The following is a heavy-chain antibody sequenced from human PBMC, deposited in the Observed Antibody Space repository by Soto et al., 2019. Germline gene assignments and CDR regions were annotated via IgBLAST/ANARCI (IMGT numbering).Heavy chain of an antibody. CDR1: GGSFSGYY. CDR3: TRAPLCYDVLPGYYTGWFEP. Sequence: SETLSLTCAVYGGSFSGYYWSWIRQPPGKGLEWIGEINHSGSTNYNPSLKSRVTISVDTSMNQFSLKLSSVTAADTAVYYCTRAPLCYDVLPGYYTGWFEPWEQGTLVTVST. CDR2: INHSGST. V-gene: IGHV4-34*01. D-gene: IGHD3-9*01. J-gene: IGHJ5*02.